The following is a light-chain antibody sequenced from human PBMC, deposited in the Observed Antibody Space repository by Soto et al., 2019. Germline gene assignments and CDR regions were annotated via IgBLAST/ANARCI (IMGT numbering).Light chain of an antibody. CDR3: SSYISSSTLG. Sequence: QSVLIQPPSVSGSPGQSVTISCTGTSSDVGSYDYVSWYQQHPGTVPKPMIYNVNTQPSGVPDRFSGSKSGNTASMTISGLQAEDEADYYCSSYISSSTLGFGTGTKVTVL. CDR2: NVN. CDR1: SSDVGSYDY. V-gene: IGLV2-18*02. J-gene: IGLJ1*01.